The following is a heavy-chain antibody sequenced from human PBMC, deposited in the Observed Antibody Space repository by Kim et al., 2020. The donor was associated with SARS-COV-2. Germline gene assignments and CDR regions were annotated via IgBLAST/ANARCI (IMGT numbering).Heavy chain of an antibody. CDR3: ARGRGSSSWYRSKGFDP. J-gene: IGHJ5*02. V-gene: IGHV4-34*01. CDR2: INHSGST. Sequence: SETLSLTCAVYGGSFSGYYWSWIRQPPGKGLEWIGEINHSGSTNYNPSLKSRVTISVDTSKNQFSLKLSSVTAADTAVYYCARGRGSSSWYRSKGFDPWGQGTLVTVSS. D-gene: IGHD6-13*01. CDR1: GGSFSGYY.